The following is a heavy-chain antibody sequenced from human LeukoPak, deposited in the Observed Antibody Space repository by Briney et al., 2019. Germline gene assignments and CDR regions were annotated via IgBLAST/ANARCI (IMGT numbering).Heavy chain of an antibody. CDR3: AKALCSGGTCYRFDY. CDR1: GFTFSSYA. D-gene: IGHD2-15*01. V-gene: IGHV3-23*01. J-gene: IGHJ4*02. Sequence: GGSLRLSCAASGFTFSSYAISWVRQAPGKGLEWVSAISGSGGSTYSADSVKGRFTISRYNSKNTLYLQMNSLRAEDTAVYYCAKALCSGGTCYRFDYWGQGTLVTVSS. CDR2: ISGSGGST.